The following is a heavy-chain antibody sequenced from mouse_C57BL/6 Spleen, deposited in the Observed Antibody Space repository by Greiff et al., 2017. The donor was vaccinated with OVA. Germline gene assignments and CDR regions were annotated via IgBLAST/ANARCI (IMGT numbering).Heavy chain of an antibody. Sequence: EVQLQQSGPELVKPGASVKISCKASGYTFTDYSMNWVKQSHGKSLEWIGDINPNNGGTSYNQKFKGKATLTVDKSSSTAYMELRSLTSEDSAVYYCARGGPPLFDYWGQGTTLTVSS. CDR2: INPNNGGT. D-gene: IGHD6-1*01. J-gene: IGHJ2*01. V-gene: IGHV1-26*01. CDR1: GYTFTDYS. CDR3: ARGGPPLFDY.